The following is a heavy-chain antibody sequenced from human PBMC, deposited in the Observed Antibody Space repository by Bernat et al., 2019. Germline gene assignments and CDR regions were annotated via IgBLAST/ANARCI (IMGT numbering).Heavy chain of an antibody. CDR2: ISWNSGSI. Sequence: VQLVESGGGLVKPGGSLRLSCAASGFTFDDYAMHWVRQAPGKGLEWVSGISWNSGSIGYADSVKGRFTISRDNAKNSLYLQMNSLRAEDTALYYCAKDSYSSSWYGGFDYWGQGTLVTVSS. J-gene: IGHJ4*02. V-gene: IGHV3-9*01. D-gene: IGHD6-13*01. CDR3: AKDSYSSSWYGGFDY. CDR1: GFTFDDYA.